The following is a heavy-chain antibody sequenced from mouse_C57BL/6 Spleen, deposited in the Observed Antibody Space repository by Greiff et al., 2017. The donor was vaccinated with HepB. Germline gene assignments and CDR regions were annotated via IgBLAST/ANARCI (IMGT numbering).Heavy chain of an antibody. J-gene: IGHJ2*01. V-gene: IGHV3-6*01. Sequence: VQLKESGPGLVKPSQSLSLTCSVTGYSITSGYYWNWIRQFPGNKLEWMGYISYDGSNNYNPSLKNRISITRDTSKNQFFLKLNSVTTEDAATYYGARDYGSSLDYWGQGTTLTVSS. CDR3: ARDYGSSLDY. CDR1: GYSITSGYY. CDR2: ISYDGSN. D-gene: IGHD1-1*01.